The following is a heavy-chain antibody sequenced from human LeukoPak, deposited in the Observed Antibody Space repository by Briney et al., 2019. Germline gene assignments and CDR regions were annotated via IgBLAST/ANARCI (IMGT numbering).Heavy chain of an antibody. CDR1: GYTFTSYA. V-gene: IGHV1-3*01. Sequence: ASVKVSCKASGYTFTSYAMHWVRQAPGQRLEWMGWINAGNGNTKYSQKVQGRVTMTTDTSTSTAYMELRSLRSDDTAVYYCARDYDSTVTTIDNWGQGTLVTVSS. CDR3: ARDYDSTVTTIDN. D-gene: IGHD4-17*01. CDR2: INAGNGNT. J-gene: IGHJ4*02.